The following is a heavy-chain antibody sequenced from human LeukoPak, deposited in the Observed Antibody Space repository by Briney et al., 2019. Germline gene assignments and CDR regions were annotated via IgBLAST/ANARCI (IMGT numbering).Heavy chain of an antibody. CDR1: GYTFTKYS. D-gene: IGHD6-19*01. Sequence: ASVKVSCKASGYTFTKYSIHWVRQAPGQTLEWIGWINPGNGNTKYSQNFQGRVTITRDTSATTAYMELSSLRSEDTAIYYCASQANSGLPGNYWGQGTLVTVSS. CDR2: INPGNGNT. J-gene: IGHJ4*02. V-gene: IGHV1-3*01. CDR3: ASQANSGLPGNY.